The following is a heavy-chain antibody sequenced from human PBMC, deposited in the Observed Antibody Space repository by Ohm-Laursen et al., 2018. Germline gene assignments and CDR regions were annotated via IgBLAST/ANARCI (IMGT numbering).Heavy chain of an antibody. V-gene: IGHV4-59*08. J-gene: IGHJ1*01. CDR2: IYYSGST. CDR1: GGSISSYS. Sequence: SQTLSLTCTVSGGSISSYSWSWIRQPPGKGLEWIGYIYYSGSTNYNPSPKSRVTISVDTSKNQFSLKLSSVTAADTAVYYCARQDEVDQYFQHWGQGTLVTVSS. D-gene: IGHD2-15*01. CDR3: ARQDEVDQYFQH.